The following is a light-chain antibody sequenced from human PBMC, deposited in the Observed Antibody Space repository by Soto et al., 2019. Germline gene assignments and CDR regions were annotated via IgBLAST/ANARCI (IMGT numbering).Light chain of an antibody. CDR2: DAS. CDR1: QSIGSN. V-gene: IGKV3-15*01. Sequence: EIVMTQSPATLSVSPGERATLSCRASQSIGSNLAWYQQKPGQAPRLLIYDASTRATGIPARFSGSGSETEFTLTISSLQSEDFAVYYCQQCNNWPPWTFGQGTKVDIK. J-gene: IGKJ1*01. CDR3: QQCNNWPPWT.